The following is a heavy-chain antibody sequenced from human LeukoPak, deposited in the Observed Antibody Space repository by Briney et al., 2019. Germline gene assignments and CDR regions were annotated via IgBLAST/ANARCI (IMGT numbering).Heavy chain of an antibody. J-gene: IGHJ2*01. CDR3: ARDVGRYTYGYRPTELYWYFDL. CDR1: GGSFSGYY. V-gene: IGHV4-34*01. D-gene: IGHD5-18*01. CDR2: IYYSGST. Sequence: SETLSLTCAVYGGSFSGYYWSWIRQPPGKGLEWIGSIYYSGSTYYNPSLKSRVTISVDTSKNQFSLKLSSVTAADTAVYYCARDVGRYTYGYRPTELYWYFDLWGRGTRVTVSS.